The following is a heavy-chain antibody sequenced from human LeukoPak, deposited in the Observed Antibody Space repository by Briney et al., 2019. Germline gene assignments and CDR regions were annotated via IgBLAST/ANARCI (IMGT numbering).Heavy chain of an antibody. J-gene: IGHJ4*02. CDR1: GYTFTDYS. D-gene: IGHD1-14*01. Sequence: ASVKVSCKASGYTFTDYSIHWVRQAPGQGLEWMGWINPNSGGTNYAEKFQGRVTMTRGTSISTAYMELSGLRSDDTAVYYCARVSSEPMGATDYWGQGTLVTVSS. CDR3: ARVSSEPMGATDY. V-gene: IGHV1-2*02. CDR2: INPNSGGT.